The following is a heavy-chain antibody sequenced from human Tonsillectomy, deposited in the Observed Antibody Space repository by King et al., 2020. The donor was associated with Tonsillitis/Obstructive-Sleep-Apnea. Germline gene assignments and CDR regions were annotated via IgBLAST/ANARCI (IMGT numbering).Heavy chain of an antibody. D-gene: IGHD3-9*01. CDR2: INHSGST. Sequence: VQLQQWGAGLLKPSETLSLTCAVYGGSFSAYYWSWIRQPPGKGLEWIGEINHSGSTKYNPSLKSRVIISLDTSKNQFSLKLTSVTAADTAVYYCARGDLFPGYYASTDFDYWGQGTLVTVSS. CDR1: GGSFSAYY. CDR3: ARGDLFPGYYASTDFDY. V-gene: IGHV4-34*01. J-gene: IGHJ4*02.